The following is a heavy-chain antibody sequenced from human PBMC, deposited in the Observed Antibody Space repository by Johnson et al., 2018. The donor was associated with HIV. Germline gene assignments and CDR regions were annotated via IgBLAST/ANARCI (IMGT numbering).Heavy chain of an antibody. D-gene: IGHD3-22*01. CDR3: AREGYYYDSSGLPDI. J-gene: IGHJ3*02. V-gene: IGHV3-30-3*01. Sequence: QVQLVESGGGVVQPGRSLRLSCAASGFTFSNYAMHWVRQAPGKGLEWVAILSYDGTIKYYVDSVRGRFTISRDNSKNTLYVQMNSLRAEDTSVYYCAREGYYYDSSGLPDIWGQGTMVTVSS. CDR2: LSYDGTIK. CDR1: GFTFSNYA.